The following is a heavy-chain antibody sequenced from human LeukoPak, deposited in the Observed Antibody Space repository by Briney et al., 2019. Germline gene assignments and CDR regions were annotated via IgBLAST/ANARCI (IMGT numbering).Heavy chain of an antibody. J-gene: IGHJ4*02. V-gene: IGHV4-59*06. CDR2: IYYSGST. CDR1: GGSISSYY. CDR3: ARSARGSYCSSTSCYQRPYFDY. D-gene: IGHD2-2*01. Sequence: SETLSLTCTVSGGSISSYYWSWIRQHPGKGLEWIGYIYYSGSTYYNPSLKSRVTISVDTSKNQFSLKLSSVTAADTAVYYCARSARGSYCSSTSCYQRPYFDYWGQGTLVTVSS.